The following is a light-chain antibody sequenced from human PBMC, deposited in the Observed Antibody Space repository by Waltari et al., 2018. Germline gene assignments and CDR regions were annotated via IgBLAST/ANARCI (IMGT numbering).Light chain of an antibody. Sequence: DIVLTQSPDSLAESLGERATINCKSSQSVSYSSNNRDYLAWYQQKPGQPPKLLIYWASTRESGVPDRFSGSGSGTDFTLTISSLQAEDVAVYYCQQYYSNFFTFGPGTKVDIK. J-gene: IGKJ3*01. V-gene: IGKV4-1*01. CDR2: WAS. CDR3: QQYYSNFFT. CDR1: QSVSYSSNNRDY.